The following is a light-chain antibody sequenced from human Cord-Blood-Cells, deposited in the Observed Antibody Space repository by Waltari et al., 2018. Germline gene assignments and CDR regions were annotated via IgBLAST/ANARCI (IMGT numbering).Light chain of an antibody. CDR2: STN. J-gene: IGLJ3*02. CDR1: SGSAPTSYY. CDR3: VLYMGSGISV. V-gene: IGLV8-61*01. Sequence: QTVVTQEPSFSVSPGGTVPLTCGLSSGSAPTSYYTSWYQQTPGQAPRTLIYSTNTRSSGVPDRFSGSILGNKAALTITGAQADDESDYYCVLYMGSGISVFGGGTKLTVL.